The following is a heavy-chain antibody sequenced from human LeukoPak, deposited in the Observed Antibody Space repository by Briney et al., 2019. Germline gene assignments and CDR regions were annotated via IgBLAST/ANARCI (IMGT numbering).Heavy chain of an antibody. D-gene: IGHD5-18*01. J-gene: IGHJ4*02. CDR1: GFTFDDYA. V-gene: IGHV3-9*01. CDR3: ARDAYSYGYTNFDY. Sequence: GGSLRLSCAASGFTFDDYAMHWVRQAPGKGLEWVSGINWNSGSIGYADSVKGRFTISRDNAKNSLYLQMNSLRAEDTAVYYCARDAYSYGYTNFDYWGQGTLVTVSS. CDR2: INWNSGSI.